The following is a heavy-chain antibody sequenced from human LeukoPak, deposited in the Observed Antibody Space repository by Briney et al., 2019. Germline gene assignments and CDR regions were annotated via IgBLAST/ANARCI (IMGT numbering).Heavy chain of an antibody. J-gene: IGHJ4*02. V-gene: IGHV3-9*01. Sequence: GRSLRLSCAASGFTFDDYAMHWVRQAPGKGLEWVSGISWNSGSIGYADSVKGRFTISRDNSKNTLYLQMNSLRAEDTAVYYCAKDGLVEMATITPGYFDYWGQGTLVTVSS. CDR2: ISWNSGSI. CDR3: AKDGLVEMATITPGYFDY. CDR1: GFTFDDYA. D-gene: IGHD5-24*01.